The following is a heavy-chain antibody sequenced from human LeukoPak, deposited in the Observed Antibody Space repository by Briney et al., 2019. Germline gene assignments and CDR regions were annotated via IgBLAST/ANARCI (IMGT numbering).Heavy chain of an antibody. V-gene: IGHV1-18*01. J-gene: IGHJ4*02. CDR1: GYTFTSYG. CDR3: ARFWAAAGIDY. Sequence: GASVKVSCKASGYTFTSYGISWVRQAPGQGLEWMGWISAYNGNTNYVQKLQGRVTMTTDTSTSTAYMELRSPRSDDTAVYYCARFWAAAGIDYWGQGTLVAVSS. CDR2: ISAYNGNT. D-gene: IGHD6-13*01.